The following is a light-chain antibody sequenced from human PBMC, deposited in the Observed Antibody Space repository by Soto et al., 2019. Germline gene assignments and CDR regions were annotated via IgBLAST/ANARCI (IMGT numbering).Light chain of an antibody. CDR3: QQRSNWPHT. Sequence: EIVLTQSPGTLSLSPGERATLSCRASQSVSSGYLAWYQQKPGQAPRLLIYDASNRATGIPARFSGSGSGTDFTLTISSLEPEDFAVYYCQQRSNWPHTFGQGTKVDIK. CDR2: DAS. V-gene: IGKV3-11*01. J-gene: IGKJ1*01. CDR1: QSVSSGY.